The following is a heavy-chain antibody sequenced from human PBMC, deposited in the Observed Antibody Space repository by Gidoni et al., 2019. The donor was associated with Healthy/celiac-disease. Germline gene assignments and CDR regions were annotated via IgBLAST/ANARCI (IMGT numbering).Heavy chain of an antibody. CDR2: SYYSGST. CDR1: GGSISSYY. D-gene: IGHD2-15*01. J-gene: IGHJ6*03. CDR3: ARVVGDEIEVYYYMDV. V-gene: IGHV4-59*01. Sequence: QVQLQASGPGLLKPSETLSLTCTVSGGSISSYYWSWIRQPPGKGLEWIGYSYYSGSTNYNPSLKSRVTISVDTSKNQFSLKLSSVTAADTAVYYCARVVGDEIEVYYYMDVWGKGTTVTVSS.